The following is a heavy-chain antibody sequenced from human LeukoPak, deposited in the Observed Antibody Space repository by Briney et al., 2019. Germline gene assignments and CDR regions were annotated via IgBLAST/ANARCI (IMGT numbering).Heavy chain of an antibody. Sequence: GGSLRLSCAASGFTFSSYAMSWVRQAPGKGLEWVSIISGSGSGTYYADSVKGRFTISRDNSKNRLYLQINSLRAENTAVYYCAKVDNSYDYWGQGTLVTVSS. CDR1: GFTFSSYA. V-gene: IGHV3-23*01. D-gene: IGHD1-14*01. CDR2: ISGSGSGT. J-gene: IGHJ4*02. CDR3: AKVDNSYDY.